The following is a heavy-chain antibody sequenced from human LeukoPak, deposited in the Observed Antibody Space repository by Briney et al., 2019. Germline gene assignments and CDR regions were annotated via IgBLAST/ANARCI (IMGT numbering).Heavy chain of an antibody. J-gene: IGHJ4*02. CDR2: ISPTGGST. V-gene: IGHV3-64*04. CDR3: AKDEGGSPY. CDR1: GFAFSGYA. D-gene: IGHD1-26*01. Sequence: PGGSLRLSCSASGFAFSGYAMHWVRQAPGKGLQYVSAISPTGGSTYYADSVKGRFTISRDNSKNTLYLQMNSLRAEDTAVYYCAKDEGGSPYWGQGTLVTVSS.